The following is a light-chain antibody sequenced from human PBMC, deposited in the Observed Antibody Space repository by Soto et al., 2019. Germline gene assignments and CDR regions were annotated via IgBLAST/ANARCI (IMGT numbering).Light chain of an antibody. J-gene: IGLJ1*01. CDR2: TNS. V-gene: IGLV1-44*01. CDR3: AVWDDSLHGYV. Sequence: QPALSPPRSASGSPGQRLTIAYSGTSSNIGSNFVNWYRQLPGTAPKLLVHTNSQRPSGVPDRFSGSKSGTSASLAISGLQSDDEADYFCAVWDDSLHGYVFATGTKVTVL. CDR1: SSNIGSNF.